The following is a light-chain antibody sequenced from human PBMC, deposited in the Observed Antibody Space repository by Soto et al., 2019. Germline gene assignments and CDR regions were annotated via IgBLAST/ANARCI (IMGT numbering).Light chain of an antibody. CDR1: SGYSNYK. CDR2: VGTGGIVG. CDR3: GADHGGGSNFVYV. V-gene: IGLV9-49*01. J-gene: IGLJ1*01. Sequence: QAVVTQPPSASASLGASVTLTCTLSSGYSNYKVDWYQQRPGKGPRFVMRVGTGGIVGSKGDGIPDRFSVLGSGLNRYLTINNIQEEDESDYYCGADHGGGSNFVYVFGTGTKLPVL.